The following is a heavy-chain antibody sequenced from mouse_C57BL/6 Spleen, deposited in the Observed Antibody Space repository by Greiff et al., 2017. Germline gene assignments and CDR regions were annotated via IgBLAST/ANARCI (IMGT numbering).Heavy chain of an antibody. J-gene: IGHJ4*01. Sequence: VQLVESGAELVKPGASVKISCKASGYAFSSYWMNWVKQRPGKGLEWIGQIYPGDGDTNYNGKFKGKATLTADKSSSTAYMQLSSLTSEDSAVYFCAREDYYGSSPYAMDYWGQGTSVTVSS. CDR2: IYPGDGDT. CDR1: GYAFSSYW. V-gene: IGHV1-80*01. D-gene: IGHD1-1*01. CDR3: AREDYYGSSPYAMDY.